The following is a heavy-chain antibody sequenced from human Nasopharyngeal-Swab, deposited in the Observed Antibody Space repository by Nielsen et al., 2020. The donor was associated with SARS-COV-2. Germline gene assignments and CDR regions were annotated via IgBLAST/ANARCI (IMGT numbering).Heavy chain of an antibody. CDR1: GFIFGDYA. J-gene: IGHJ3*02. CDR2: IRSQIYGGAP. V-gene: IGHV3-49*01. D-gene: IGHD1-26*01. CDR3: ARSVGSYYGQGAFDI. Sequence: GESLKISCTTSGFIFGDYAMSWFRPAPGKGLEWVGFIRSQIYGGAPEYAASVKGRFTISRDGAESIAYLQMNSLQIEDTAVYYCARSVGSYYGQGAFDIWGQGTMVTVSS.